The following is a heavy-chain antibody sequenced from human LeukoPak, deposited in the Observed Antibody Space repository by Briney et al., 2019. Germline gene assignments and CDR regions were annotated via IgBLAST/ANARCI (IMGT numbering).Heavy chain of an antibody. CDR1: GFTFDDYA. V-gene: IGHV3-9*01. J-gene: IGHJ3*02. CDR3: AKDDDYYDSSGYYSDAFDI. D-gene: IGHD3-22*01. CDR2: ISWNSGSI. Sequence: GGSLRLSCAASGFTFDDYAMHWVRQAPGKGLEWVAGISWNSGSIGYANSVKGRFTISRDNAKNSLYLQMNSLRAEDTAVYYCAKDDDYYDSSGYYSDAFDIWGQGTMVTVSS.